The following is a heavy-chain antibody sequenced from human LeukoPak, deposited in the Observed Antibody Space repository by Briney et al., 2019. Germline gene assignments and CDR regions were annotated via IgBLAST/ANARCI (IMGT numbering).Heavy chain of an antibody. D-gene: IGHD3-10*01. V-gene: IGHV4-39*07. CDR3: ARDQLGYYYMDV. CDR1: GGSISNNNFY. J-gene: IGHJ6*03. Sequence: SETLSLTCTVSGGSISNNNFYWGWIRQPPGKGLEWIGSIYYSGSTYYNPSLKSRVTISVDTSKNQFSLKLTSVTAADRAVYYCARDQLGYYYMDVWGKGTTVTISS. CDR2: IYYSGST.